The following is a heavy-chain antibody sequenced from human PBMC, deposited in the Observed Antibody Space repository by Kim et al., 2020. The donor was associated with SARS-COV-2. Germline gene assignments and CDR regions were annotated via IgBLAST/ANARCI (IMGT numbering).Heavy chain of an antibody. Sequence: GGSLRLSCAASAFSFNTYAMSWVRQAPGKGLEWVSTISDRGTGTYYADSVKGRFTISRDNSKNTLYLQMNTLRAEDTAVYFCAGWFETRTQSYYYGIDV. D-gene: IGHD3-10*01. V-gene: IGHV3-23*01. CDR3: AGWFETRTQSYYYGIDV. CDR1: AFSFNTYA. J-gene: IGHJ6*01. CDR2: ISDRGTGT.